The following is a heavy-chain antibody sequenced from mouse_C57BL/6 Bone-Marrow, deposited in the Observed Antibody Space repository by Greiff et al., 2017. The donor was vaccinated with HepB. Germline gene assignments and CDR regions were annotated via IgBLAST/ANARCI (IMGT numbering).Heavy chain of an antibody. CDR3: ARAITTVVPWYFDV. J-gene: IGHJ1*03. V-gene: IGHV3-6*01. CDR2: ISYDGSN. D-gene: IGHD1-1*01. CDR1: GYSITSGYY. Sequence: DVKLQESGPGLVKPSQSLSLTCSVTGYSITSGYYWNWIRQFPGNKLEWMGYISYDGSNNYNPSLKNRISITRDTSKNQFFLKLNSVTTEDTATYYCARAITTVVPWYFDVWGTGTTVTVSS.